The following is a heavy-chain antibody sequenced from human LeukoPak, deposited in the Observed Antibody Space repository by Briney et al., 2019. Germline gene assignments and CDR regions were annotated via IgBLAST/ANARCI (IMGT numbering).Heavy chain of an antibody. V-gene: IGHV3-7*01. Sequence: PGGSLRLSCAASGFTFSSYWMSWVRQAPRKGLEWVANIKQDGSEKYYVDSVKGRFTISRDNAKNSLYLQMNSLRAEDTAVYYCARDYFWVYYYDSSGYPFDYWGQGTLVTVSS. J-gene: IGHJ4*02. CDR3: ARDYFWVYYYDSSGYPFDY. CDR1: GFTFSSYW. D-gene: IGHD3-22*01. CDR2: IKQDGSEK.